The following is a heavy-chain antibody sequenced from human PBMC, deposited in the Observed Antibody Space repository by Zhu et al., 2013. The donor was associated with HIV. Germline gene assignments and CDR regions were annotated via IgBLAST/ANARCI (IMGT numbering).Heavy chain of an antibody. V-gene: IGHV3-23*01. CDR3: ASCSGGYYYGMDV. CDR2: ISGSGGST. D-gene: IGHD2-15*01. CDR1: GFTFSSYA. J-gene: IGHJ6*02. Sequence: EVQLLESGGGLVQPGGSLRLSCAASGFTFSSYAMSWVRQAPGKGLEWVSAISGSGGSTYYADSVKGRFTISRDNSKNTLYLQMNSLRAEDTAVYYCASCSGGYYYGMDVWGQGTTVTVSS.